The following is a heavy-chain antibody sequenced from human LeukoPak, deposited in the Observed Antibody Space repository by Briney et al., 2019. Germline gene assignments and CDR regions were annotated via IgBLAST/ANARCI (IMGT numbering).Heavy chain of an antibody. V-gene: IGHV3-21*01. CDR3: ARASGWYDGDY. CDR1: GFTFSSYS. CDR2: IRSSSSYI. Sequence: GGSLRLSCAASGFTFSSYSMNWVRQAPGKGLEWVSSIRSSSSYIYYADSVKGRFTISRDNAKNSLYLQMNSLRAEDTAVYYCARASGWYDGDYWGQGTLVTVSS. J-gene: IGHJ4*02. D-gene: IGHD6-19*01.